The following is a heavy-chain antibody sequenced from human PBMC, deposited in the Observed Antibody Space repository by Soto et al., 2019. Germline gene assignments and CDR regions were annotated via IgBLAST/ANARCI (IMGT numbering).Heavy chain of an antibody. CDR2: INHSGST. V-gene: IGHV4-34*01. CDR3: ARVFYYYDSSGYYVYFDY. D-gene: IGHD3-22*01. CDR1: GGSFSGYY. Sequence: SETLSLTCAVYGGSFSGYYWSWIRQPPGKGLEWIGEINHSGSTNYNPSLKSRVTISVDTSKNQFSLKLSSVTAADTAVYYCARVFYYYDSSGYYVYFDYWGQGTLVTVSS. J-gene: IGHJ4*02.